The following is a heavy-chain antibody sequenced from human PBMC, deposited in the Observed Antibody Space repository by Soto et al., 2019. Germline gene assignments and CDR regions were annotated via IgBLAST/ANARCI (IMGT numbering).Heavy chain of an antibody. Sequence: QITLKESGPTLVKPTQTLTLTCTFSGFSLSSTRMAVGWIRQPPGKALEWLALIYWDDDKSYSPFLKSRLTITKDTSKNQVVLTMSTMDPVDTARYYCAHIVVAGLGYYFDYWGQGTLVTVSS. CDR2: IYWDDDK. V-gene: IGHV2-5*02. J-gene: IGHJ4*02. CDR1: GFSLSSTRMA. CDR3: AHIVVAGLGYYFDY. D-gene: IGHD6-19*01.